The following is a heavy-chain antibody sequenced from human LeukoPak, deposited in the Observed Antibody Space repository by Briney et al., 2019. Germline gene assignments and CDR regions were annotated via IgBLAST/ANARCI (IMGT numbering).Heavy chain of an antibody. V-gene: IGHV4-4*02. CDR1: GDSISDSDW. CDR3: ARAGIPWNPADC. Sequence: SETLSLTCAVSGDSISDSDWWTWVRQPPGKGLEWIGEIRHSGSTNYSPSLKSRVTISIDKSKNQLSPKLSSVTAADTANYFCARAGIPWNPADCWGQGTLVIVSS. J-gene: IGHJ4*02. CDR2: IRHSGST. D-gene: IGHD1-14*01.